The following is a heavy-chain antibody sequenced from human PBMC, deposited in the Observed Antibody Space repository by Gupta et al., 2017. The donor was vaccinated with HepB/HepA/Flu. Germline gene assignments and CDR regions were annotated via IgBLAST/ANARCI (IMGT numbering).Heavy chain of an antibody. V-gene: IGHV3-23*01. CDR1: GFIFSDSA. CDR3: AKDSRCSVTSCSKYFDY. Sequence: EVHLLESGGGLVQPGGSLRLSCAASGFIFSDSAMTWFRQAPGKGLEWVSTIGRHGIATYYADSVKGRFTVSRDNSKNTLHLQMNSLTAEDTAIYYCAKDSRCSVTSCSKYFDYWGQGTLVTVSS. CDR2: IGRHGIAT. D-gene: IGHD2-2*01. J-gene: IGHJ4*02.